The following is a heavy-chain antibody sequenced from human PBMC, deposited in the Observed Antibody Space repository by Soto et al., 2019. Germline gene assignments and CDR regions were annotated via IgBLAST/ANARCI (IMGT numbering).Heavy chain of an antibody. CDR3: ARHFISSSNSGHYYYLMDV. J-gene: IGHJ6*03. V-gene: IGHV5-51*01. D-gene: IGHD6-19*01. CDR2: IYPGDSDT. Sequence: GESLKISCRGSGYSFTSYWIGWVRQLPGKGLEWMGIIYPGDSDTRYSPSFQGQVTISADKSISTAYLQWSSLKASDTAMYYCARHFISSSNSGHYYYLMDVWGKGTTVTVS. CDR1: GYSFTSYW.